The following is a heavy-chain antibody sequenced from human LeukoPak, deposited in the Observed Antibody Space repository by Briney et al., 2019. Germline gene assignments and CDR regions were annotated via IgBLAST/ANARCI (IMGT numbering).Heavy chain of an antibody. D-gene: IGHD3-22*01. CDR2: INHSGST. CDR1: GGSFSGYY. J-gene: IGHJ4*02. Sequence: PSETLSLTCAVYGGSFSGYYWSWIRQPPGKGLEWIGEINHSGSTNYNPSLKSRVTMSVDTSRNQFSLKLSSVTAADTAVYYCARVGYYESSGYYEYWGQGTLVTVSS. V-gene: IGHV4-34*01. CDR3: ARVGYYESSGYYEY.